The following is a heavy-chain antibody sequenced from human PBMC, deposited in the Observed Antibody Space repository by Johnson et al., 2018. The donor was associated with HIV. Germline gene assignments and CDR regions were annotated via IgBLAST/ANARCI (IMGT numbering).Heavy chain of an antibody. J-gene: IGHJ3*02. D-gene: IGHD1-26*01. CDR1: GFTFNSYG. Sequence: QVQLVESGGGVVQPGGSLRLSCAASGFTFNSYGMDWVRQAPGKGLEWVAFIRYDGSSTYYADSVKGRFTVSRDKSKNTLYLQMKSLRPEDTAVYYCARESKWESRTPHAFDIWGQGTMVTVSS. CDR2: IRYDGSST. V-gene: IGHV3-30*02. CDR3: ARESKWESRTPHAFDI.